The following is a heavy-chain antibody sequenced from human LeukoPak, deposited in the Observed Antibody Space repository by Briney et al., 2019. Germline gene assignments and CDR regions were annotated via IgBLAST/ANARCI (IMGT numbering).Heavy chain of an antibody. Sequence: PSQTLSLTCTVSGGSISSGDYYWSWIRQPPGKGLEWIGYIYYSGSTYYNPSLKSRVTISVDTSKNQSSLKLSSVTAADTAVYYCASFCSSTSCYGGYWGQGTLVTVSS. D-gene: IGHD2-2*01. V-gene: IGHV4-30-4*01. CDR1: GGSISSGDYY. CDR2: IYYSGST. J-gene: IGHJ4*02. CDR3: ASFCSSTSCYGGY.